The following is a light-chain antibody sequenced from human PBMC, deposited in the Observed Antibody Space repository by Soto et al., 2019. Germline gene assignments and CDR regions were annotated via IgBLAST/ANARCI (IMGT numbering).Light chain of an antibody. CDR1: SSDVGSYNR. CDR2: EVS. V-gene: IGLV2-18*01. J-gene: IGLJ1*01. Sequence: QSVLTQPPSVSGSPGQSVTISCTGTSSDVGSYNRVSWYQQPPGTAPKLMIYEVSNRPSGVPDRFSGSKSGNTASLTISGLQAEAEAAYYCSLYTSSSTYVFGTGTKLTVL. CDR3: SLYTSSSTYV.